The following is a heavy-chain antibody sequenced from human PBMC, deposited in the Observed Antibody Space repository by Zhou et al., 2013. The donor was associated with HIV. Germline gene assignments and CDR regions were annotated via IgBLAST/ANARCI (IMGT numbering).Heavy chain of an antibody. Sequence: QVHLVQSGTEVKKPGSSVRVPCKTSGGTFTGYAITWVRQAPGQGLEWMGRIIPILGIPNYAQKFQGRVTISADKTTSTAYMELSSLRSEDTAVYYCARSAPRYSSSWYENWFDPWGQGTLVTVSS. D-gene: IGHD6-13*01. V-gene: IGHV1-69*04. J-gene: IGHJ5*02. CDR3: ARSAPRYSSSWYENWFDP. CDR2: IIPILGIP. CDR1: GGTFTGYA.